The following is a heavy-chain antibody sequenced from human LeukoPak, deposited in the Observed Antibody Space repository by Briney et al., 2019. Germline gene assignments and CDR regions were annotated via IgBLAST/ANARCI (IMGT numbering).Heavy chain of an antibody. CDR3: AREMTVGATMANWFDP. Sequence: ASVKVSCKASGYSFTNYAMNWVRQAPGQGLEWMGWINTNTGNPTYAQGFTGRFVFSLDTSVSTAYLQISSLKAEDTAVYYCAREMTVGATMANWFDPWGQGTLVTVSS. V-gene: IGHV7-4-1*02. CDR1: GYSFTNYA. J-gene: IGHJ5*02. CDR2: INTNTGNP. D-gene: IGHD1-26*01.